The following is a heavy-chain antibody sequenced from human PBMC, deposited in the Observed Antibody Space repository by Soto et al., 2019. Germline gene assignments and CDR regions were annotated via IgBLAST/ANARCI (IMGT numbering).Heavy chain of an antibody. J-gene: IGHJ3*02. CDR3: AGHEGSTYGAPSGALDI. CDR1: GASISSTNHY. V-gene: IGHV4-39*01. CDR2: MSYSGRT. D-gene: IGHD3-10*01. Sequence: QLQVQESGPGLVKPSETLSLICTVSGASISSTNHYWGWIRQTPGKGLEWLGGMSYSGRTHYSPSLQSRVTISVDTSKNQFSLKLHSVTAADTAVYYCAGHEGSTYGAPSGALDIYGLGTMVTVSS.